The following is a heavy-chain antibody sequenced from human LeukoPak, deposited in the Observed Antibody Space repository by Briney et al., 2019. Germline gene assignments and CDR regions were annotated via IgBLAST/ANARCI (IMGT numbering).Heavy chain of an antibody. CDR1: GFTFSSYS. CDR2: ISSSSSTI. J-gene: IGHJ3*02. Sequence: AGGSLRLSCAASGFTFSSYSMNWVRQAPGKGLEWVSYISSSSSTIYYADSVKGRFTISRDNAKNSLYLQMNGLRAEDTAVYYCARAKRNGFDIWGQGTMISVSS. CDR3: ARAKRNGFDI. V-gene: IGHV3-48*01.